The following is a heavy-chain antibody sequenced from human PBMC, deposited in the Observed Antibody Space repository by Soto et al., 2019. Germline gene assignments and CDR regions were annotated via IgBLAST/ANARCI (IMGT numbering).Heavy chain of an antibody. CDR1: VGSINMAALS. CDR2: GYHSCSS. D-gene: IGHD3-22*01. J-gene: IGHJ5*02. Sequence: PPQTRSLTCTLSVGSINMAALSWAWLRQSPLNGLEWIVYGYHSCSSYYNPSLQSRVTISVTRSKEQFYLTLTAVTAADTAVYSCARASYSDCCFDLWGLGTTVTVSS. V-gene: IGHV4-30-2*06. CDR3: ARASYSDCCFDL.